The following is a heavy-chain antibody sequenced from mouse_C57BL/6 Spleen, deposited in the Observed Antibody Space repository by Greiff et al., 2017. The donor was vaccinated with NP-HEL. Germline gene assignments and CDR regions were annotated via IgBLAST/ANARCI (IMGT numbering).Heavy chain of an antibody. Sequence: VQLQQSGAELVMPGASVKLSCKASGYTFTSYWMHWVKQRPGQGLEWIGEIDPSDSYTNYNQKFKGKSTLTVDKSSSTAYMQLSSLTSEDSAVYYGARSLGRDYAMDYWGQGTSVTVSS. CDR2: IDPSDSYT. CDR1: GYTFTSYW. V-gene: IGHV1-69*01. D-gene: IGHD6-2*01. J-gene: IGHJ4*01. CDR3: ARSLGRDYAMDY.